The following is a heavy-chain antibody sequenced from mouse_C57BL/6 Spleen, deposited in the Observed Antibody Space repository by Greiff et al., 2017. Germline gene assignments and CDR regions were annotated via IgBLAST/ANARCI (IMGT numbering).Heavy chain of an antibody. V-gene: IGHV1-26*01. CDR2: INSNNGGT. CDR3: ARRAGAMDY. CDR1: GYTLTDHF. Sequence: EVKLQQSGPELVKPGASVKIFCKASGYTLTDHFMNRVKQSHGKSLEWVGDINSNNGGTSYNQKFKGKATFTVDKSSSTAYMELRSLTSEDSAVYYCARRAGAMDYWGQGASVTVSS. D-gene: IGHD4-1*01. J-gene: IGHJ4*01.